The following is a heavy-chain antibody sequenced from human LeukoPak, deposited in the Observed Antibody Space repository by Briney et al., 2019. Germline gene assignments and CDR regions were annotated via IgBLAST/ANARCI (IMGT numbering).Heavy chain of an antibody. D-gene: IGHD2-2*01. V-gene: IGHV4-31*03. CDR2: IYYSGST. CDR1: GGSISSGGYY. J-gene: IGHJ4*02. Sequence: SQTLSLTCTVSGGSISSGGYYWSWIRQHAGKGLEWIGYIYYSGSTYYNPSLKSRVTISVDTSKNQFSLKLSSVTAADTAVYYCARDSSTSGIDYWGQGTLVTVSS. CDR3: ARDSSTSGIDY.